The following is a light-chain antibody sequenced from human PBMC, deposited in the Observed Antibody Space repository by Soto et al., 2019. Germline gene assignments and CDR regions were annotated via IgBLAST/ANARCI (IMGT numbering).Light chain of an antibody. V-gene: IGLV2-14*01. CDR2: DVS. CDR3: RSYKSSSTPVV. J-gene: IGLJ2*01. Sequence: QSALTQPASVSGSPGQSITISCTGTSSDVGGYNYVSWYQQHPGKAPKLMIYDVSNRPSGVSNRFSGSKSGNTASLTISGPQAEDEADYYCRSYKSSSTPVVFGGGPKLPV. CDR1: SSDVGGYNY.